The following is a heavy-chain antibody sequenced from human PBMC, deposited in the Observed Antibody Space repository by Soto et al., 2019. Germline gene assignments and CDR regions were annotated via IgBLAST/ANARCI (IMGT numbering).Heavy chain of an antibody. D-gene: IGHD5-18*01. J-gene: IGHJ4*02. CDR3: VSDRGYGHASVPYS. Sequence: QAHLVESGGGVVQPGRSLRLSCAASGFTFTSYGMHWVSQAPGTRLEWVAGISYDGGLQHYADSVKGRFTISRDNSKNMVLLQMNSLRAEDTAVYYCVSDRGYGHASVPYSWGQGTLVSVSS. V-gene: IGHV3-30*03. CDR1: GFTFTSYG. CDR2: ISYDGGLQ.